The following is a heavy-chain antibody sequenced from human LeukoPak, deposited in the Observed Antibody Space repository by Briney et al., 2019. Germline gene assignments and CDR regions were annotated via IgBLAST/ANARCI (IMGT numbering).Heavy chain of an antibody. CDR1: GGSISSSSYY. Sequence: SETLSLTCTVSGGSISSSSYYWGWIRQPPGKGLEWIGSIYYSGSTYYNPSLKSRVTISVDTSKNQFSLKLSSVTAADTAVYYCARYRPIYYDSSGVDYWGQGTLVTVSS. CDR3: ARYRPIYYDSSGVDY. V-gene: IGHV4-39*07. J-gene: IGHJ4*02. CDR2: IYYSGST. D-gene: IGHD3-22*01.